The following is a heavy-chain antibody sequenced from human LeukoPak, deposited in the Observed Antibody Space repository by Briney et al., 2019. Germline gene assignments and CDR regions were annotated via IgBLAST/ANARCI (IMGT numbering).Heavy chain of an antibody. D-gene: IGHD2-15*01. CDR3: ARGGGYCSGDSCPFGP. CDR2: ISYSGST. J-gene: IGHJ5*02. Sequence: PSETLSLTCTVSGGSISSSSYYWGWIRQPPGKGLEWIGSISYSGSTSYNPSLKSRVTISVDTPKNQFSLKLTSVAATDTAVYYCARGGGYCSGDSCPFGPWGQGTQVTVSS. V-gene: IGHV4-39*01. CDR1: GGSISSSSYY.